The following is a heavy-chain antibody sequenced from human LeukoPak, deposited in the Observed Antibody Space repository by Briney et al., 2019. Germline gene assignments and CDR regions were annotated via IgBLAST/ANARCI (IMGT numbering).Heavy chain of an antibody. CDR3: ARGSGSSWYFYFDY. CDR2: ISSSSSYI. D-gene: IGHD6-13*01. Sequence: GGSLRLSCAASGFTFSSYSMNWVRQAPGKGLEWVSSISSSSSYIYYADSVKGRFTISRDKAKNSLYLQMNSLRAEDTAVYYCARGSGSSWYFYFDYWGQGTLVTVSS. V-gene: IGHV3-21*01. J-gene: IGHJ4*02. CDR1: GFTFSSYS.